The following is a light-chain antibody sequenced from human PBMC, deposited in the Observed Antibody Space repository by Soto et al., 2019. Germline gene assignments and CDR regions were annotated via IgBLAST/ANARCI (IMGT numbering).Light chain of an antibody. J-gene: IGKJ5*01. Sequence: EILMTQSPATLSLSPWESATVSCRASQSVSSYLAWYQQKPGQAPRLLVYDASNRATGIPARFSGSGSGTDFTLTISSLETEDFAVYYCQQRSNWPTITFGHGTRLEIK. CDR2: DAS. CDR1: QSVSSY. CDR3: QQRSNWPTIT. V-gene: IGKV3-11*01.